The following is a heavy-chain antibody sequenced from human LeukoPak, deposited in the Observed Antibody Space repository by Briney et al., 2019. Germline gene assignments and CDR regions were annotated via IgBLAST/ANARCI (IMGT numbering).Heavy chain of an antibody. CDR3: ARGGYCGGDCYFYY. Sequence: SETLSLTCTVSGGSISSGSYYWSWIRQPAGKGLEWIGRIYTSGSTNYNPSLKSRVTISVDTSKNQFSLKLSSVTAADTAVYYCARGGYCGGDCYFYYWDQGTLVTVSS. D-gene: IGHD2-21*02. V-gene: IGHV4-61*02. J-gene: IGHJ4*02. CDR2: IYTSGST. CDR1: GGSISSGSYY.